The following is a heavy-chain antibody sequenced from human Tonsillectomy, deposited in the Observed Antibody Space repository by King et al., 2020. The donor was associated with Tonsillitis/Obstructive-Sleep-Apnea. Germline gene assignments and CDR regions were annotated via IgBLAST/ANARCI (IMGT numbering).Heavy chain of an antibody. CDR1: GYSFTSYW. V-gene: IGHV5-51*01. CDR2: IYPGVFCT. D-gene: IGHD2-2*01. Sequence: QLVQSGAEVKKPGESLKISCKGSGYSFTSYWIGWVRQMPGKGLEWMGIIYPGVFCTSYSPSFQGQVTISAGKSISTPYLQWSNLRASDTAMYYCASRYCSGTSCHFDYWGQGTLVTVSS. J-gene: IGHJ4*02. CDR3: ASRYCSGTSCHFDY.